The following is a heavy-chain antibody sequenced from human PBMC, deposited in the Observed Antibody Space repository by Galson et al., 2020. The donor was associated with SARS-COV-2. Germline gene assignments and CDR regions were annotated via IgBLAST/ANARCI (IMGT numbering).Heavy chain of an antibody. D-gene: IGHD1-26*01. J-gene: IGHJ4*02. CDR3: ARHTAGLVGATGLVY. CDR2: IYYSGST. CDR1: GGSISSYY. Sequence: SETLSLTCTVSGGSISSYYWSWIRQPPGKGLEWIGYIYYSGSTNYNPSLKSRVTISVDTSKNQFSLKLSSVTAADTAVYYCARHTAGLVGATGLVYWGQGTLVTVSS. V-gene: IGHV4-59*08.